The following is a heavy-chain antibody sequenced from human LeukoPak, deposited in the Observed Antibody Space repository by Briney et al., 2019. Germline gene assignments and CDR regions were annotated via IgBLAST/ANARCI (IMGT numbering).Heavy chain of an antibody. CDR1: GYSFTSYW. CDR2: IYTGDSDT. D-gene: IGHD3-10*01. J-gene: IGHJ4*02. CDR3: ATLVGYGSYFDY. Sequence: GEPLKISCKGSGYSFTSYWIGWVRHVPGKGLEYMRIIYTGDSDTSYSPSFQGQVTISADKSISTAYLQWSSLKASDTAMYYCATLVGYGSYFDYWGQGTLVTVSP. V-gene: IGHV5-51*01.